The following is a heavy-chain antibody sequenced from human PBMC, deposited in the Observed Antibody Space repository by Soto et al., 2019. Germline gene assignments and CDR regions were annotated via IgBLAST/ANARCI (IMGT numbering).Heavy chain of an antibody. J-gene: IGHJ4*01. CDR1: GYTFTSYG. Sequence: ASVKVSCKASGYTFTSYGISWVRQAPGQGLEWMGWISAYNGNTNYAQKLQGRVTMTTDTSTSTAYMELRSLRSDDTAVYYCARDQFGGGYGSNGDYYLIWSQGTLVTVSS. CDR2: ISAYNGNT. V-gene: IGHV1-18*01. D-gene: IGHD3-22*01. CDR3: ARDQFGGGYGSNGDYYLI.